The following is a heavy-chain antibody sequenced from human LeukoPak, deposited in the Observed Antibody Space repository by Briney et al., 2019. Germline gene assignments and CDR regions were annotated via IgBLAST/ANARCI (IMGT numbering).Heavy chain of an antibody. Sequence: PGGSLRLSCAASGFTFRSYSMNWVRQAPGKGLEWVASISRSGSTKYYADSVKGRFTISRDNAKNSLFLQMNSLRAEDTAVYYCARALRYCSGGNCYSGGLGYMDVWGKGTTVTISS. J-gene: IGHJ6*03. D-gene: IGHD2-15*01. CDR3: ARALRYCSGGNCYSGGLGYMDV. CDR1: GFTFRSYS. CDR2: ISRSGSTK. V-gene: IGHV3-48*04.